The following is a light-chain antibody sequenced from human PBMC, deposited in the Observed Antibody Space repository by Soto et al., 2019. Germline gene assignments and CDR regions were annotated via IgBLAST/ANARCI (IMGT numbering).Light chain of an antibody. J-gene: IGLJ2*01. CDR2: EVS. Sequence: QSALTQPASVSGSPGQSITISCTGANSDVGDYKYVSWYQHHPGQGPKLLIYEVSNRPSGVSNRFSGSQSGNTASLTISGLQAEDEADYYCTSYPSSTTLEVVFGGGTKLTVL. V-gene: IGLV2-14*01. CDR3: TSYPSSTTLEVV. CDR1: NSDVGDYKY.